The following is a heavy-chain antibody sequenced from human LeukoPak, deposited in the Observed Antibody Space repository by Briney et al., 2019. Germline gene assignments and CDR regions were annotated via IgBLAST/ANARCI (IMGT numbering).Heavy chain of an antibody. V-gene: IGHV4-34*01. CDR3: ARVSTVTGRDAFDI. CDR1: GGSFSGYY. J-gene: IGHJ3*02. CDR2: INHSGST. Sequence: PSETLSLTCAVYGGSFSGYYWSWIRQPPGKGLEWIGEINHSGSTNYNPSLKSRVTISVDTSKNQFSLKLSSVTAADTAVYYCARVSTVTGRDAFDIWGQGTMVIVSS. D-gene: IGHD4-17*01.